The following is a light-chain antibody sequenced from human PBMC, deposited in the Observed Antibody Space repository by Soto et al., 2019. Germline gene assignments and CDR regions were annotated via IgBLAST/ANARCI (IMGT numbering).Light chain of an antibody. CDR1: QSVLYSSNNKNY. J-gene: IGKJ1*01. Sequence: DIVMTQSPDSLAVSLGERATINCKSSQSVLYSSNNKNYLAWYQQKPGQPPKLLIYWASTRESGVPDRFSGSGSGTDFTLTISSLQAEDVAVYYCKQYYSTPRTFGQGTKVEMK. CDR3: KQYYSTPRT. CDR2: WAS. V-gene: IGKV4-1*01.